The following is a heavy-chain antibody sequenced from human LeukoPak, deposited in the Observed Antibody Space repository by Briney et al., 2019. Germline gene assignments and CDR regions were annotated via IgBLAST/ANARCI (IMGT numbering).Heavy chain of an antibody. Sequence: TSETLSLTCTVSGGSISSYYWSWIRQPPGKGLEWIGYISFSGSTNYNPPLKSRVTISLDTSKNQFSLKLSSVTAADTAVYYCTRDPGDYNHDWYFDLWGRGTLISVSS. V-gene: IGHV4-59*12. CDR1: GGSISSYY. J-gene: IGHJ2*01. D-gene: IGHD4-17*01. CDR2: ISFSGST. CDR3: TRDPGDYNHDWYFDL.